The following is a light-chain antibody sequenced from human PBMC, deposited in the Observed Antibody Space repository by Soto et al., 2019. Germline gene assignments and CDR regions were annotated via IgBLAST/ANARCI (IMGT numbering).Light chain of an antibody. V-gene: IGKV3-11*01. CDR1: QSVGSY. Sequence: EIVLTQSPVTLSLSPGERATLSCRASQSVGSYLAWYQQKPGQSPRLLIYDASNRATGIPARFSGSGSGTDFTLTISSLEHEDFAFYYCQQRYTWPLTFGGGTKVEIK. CDR3: QQRYTWPLT. J-gene: IGKJ4*01. CDR2: DAS.